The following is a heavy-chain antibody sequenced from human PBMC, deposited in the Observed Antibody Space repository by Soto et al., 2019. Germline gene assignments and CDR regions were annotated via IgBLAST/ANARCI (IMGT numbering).Heavy chain of an antibody. CDR1: GYTFISYD. J-gene: IGHJ5*02. CDR2: MNPNSGNT. Sequence: QVQLVQSGAEVKKPGASVKVSCKASGYTFISYDINWVRQATGQGLEWMGWMNPNSGNTGYAQKFQGRVTMTRNTSLSTAYMELSSPRSEVPAVCCGAGGGAWVGAFHPWGQGT. V-gene: IGHV1-8*01. D-gene: IGHD3-10*01. CDR3: AGGGAWVGAFHP.